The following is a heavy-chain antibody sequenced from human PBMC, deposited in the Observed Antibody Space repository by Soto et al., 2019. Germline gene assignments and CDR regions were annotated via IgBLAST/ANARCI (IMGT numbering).Heavy chain of an antibody. CDR1: GFTFNNYA. Sequence: DVLLSASGGGLVHPGGSLRVSCAASGFTFNNYAMNWVRQIPGKGLEWVSSISGNAGSTWYADSVKGRCTISRDNSQGTVSLQMSSLRADDTAIYHCAKGIHVMVVPGTAYFDSWGRGTLVTVSS. CDR2: ISGNAGST. V-gene: IGHV3-23*01. D-gene: IGHD2-21*02. J-gene: IGHJ4*02. CDR3: AKGIHVMVVPGTAYFDS.